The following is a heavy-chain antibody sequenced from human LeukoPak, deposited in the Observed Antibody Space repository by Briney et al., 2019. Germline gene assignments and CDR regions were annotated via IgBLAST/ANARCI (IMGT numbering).Heavy chain of an antibody. J-gene: IGHJ3*02. D-gene: IGHD2-2*01. Sequence: SETLSLTCTVSGSISGYYWSWIRQPPGKGLEWIGYIYTSGSTNYNHSLESRVTISVDTSKNQFSLDLSSVTAADTAVYYCARQKCTSTSCLTKNAFDIWGQGTMVTVSS. CDR2: IYTSGST. CDR3: ARQKCTSTSCLTKNAFDI. V-gene: IGHV4-4*09. CDR1: GSISGYY.